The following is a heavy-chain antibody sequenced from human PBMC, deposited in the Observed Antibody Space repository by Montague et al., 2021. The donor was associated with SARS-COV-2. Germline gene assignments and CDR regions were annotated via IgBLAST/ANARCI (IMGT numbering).Heavy chain of an antibody. D-gene: IGHD2-15*01. CDR3: AKDGGGTHSKYGLDV. Sequence: SLRLSCAASGFSFDDYVMHWVRQAPGKGLEWVSGIRWNSGKIGYADSVKGRFTISRDNAKNVLYLEMNSLRPEDTALYYCAKDGGGTHSKYGLDVWGQGSTVTVS. CDR1: GFSFDDYV. CDR2: IRWNSGKI. J-gene: IGHJ6*02. V-gene: IGHV3-9*01.